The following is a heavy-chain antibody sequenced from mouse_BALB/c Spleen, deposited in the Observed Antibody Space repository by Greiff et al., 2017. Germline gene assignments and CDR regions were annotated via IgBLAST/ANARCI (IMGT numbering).Heavy chain of an antibody. Sequence: EVQGVESGGGLVKPGGSLKLSCAASGFAFSSYDMSWVRQTPEKRLEWVAYISSGGGSTYYPDTVKGRFTISRDNAKNTLYLQMSSLKSEDTAMYYCARQYGYDEDYWGQGTSVTVSS. CDR3: ARQYGYDEDY. J-gene: IGHJ4*01. CDR2: ISSGGGST. V-gene: IGHV5-12-1*01. CDR1: GFAFSSYD. D-gene: IGHD2-2*01.